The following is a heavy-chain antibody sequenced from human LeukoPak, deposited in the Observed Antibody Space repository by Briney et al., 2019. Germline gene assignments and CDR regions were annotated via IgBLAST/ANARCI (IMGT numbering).Heavy chain of an antibody. D-gene: IGHD6-13*01. V-gene: IGHV3-11*04. Sequence: GGSLRLSCAASGFTFSDYYMSWIRQAPGKGLEWVPYISSSGSTIYYADSVEGRFTISRDNSKNTLYLQMNSLRAEDTAVYYCANSGSWSQYFDYWGQGTLLTVSS. CDR2: ISSSGSTI. CDR1: GFTFSDYY. CDR3: ANSGSWSQYFDY. J-gene: IGHJ4*02.